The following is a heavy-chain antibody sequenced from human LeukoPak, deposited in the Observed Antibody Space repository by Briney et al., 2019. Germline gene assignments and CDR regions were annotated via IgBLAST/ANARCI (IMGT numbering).Heavy chain of an antibody. V-gene: IGHV4-34*01. J-gene: IGHJ4*02. D-gene: IGHD2-15*01. Sequence: SETLSLTCAVYGGSFSGYYWSWIRQPPGKGLEWIGEINHSGSTNYNPSLKSRVTISVDTSKNQFSLKLSSVTAADTAVYYCARGLPKDIVVVVAAYFDYWGQGTLVTVSS. CDR2: INHSGST. CDR3: ARGLPKDIVVVVAAYFDY. CDR1: GGSFSGYY.